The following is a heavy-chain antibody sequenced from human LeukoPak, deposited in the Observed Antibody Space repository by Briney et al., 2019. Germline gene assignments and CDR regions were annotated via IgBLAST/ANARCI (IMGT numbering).Heavy chain of an antibody. CDR3: ARHGEVVVTAYYFDY. Sequence: GSGPTLVNPTQTLTLTCTFSGFSLSTSGVGVGWIRQPPGKALEWLALIYWNDDKRYSPSLKSRLTITKDTSKNQVVLTMTNMDPVDTATYYCARHGEVVVTAYYFDYWGQGTLVTVSS. CDR2: IYWNDDK. V-gene: IGHV2-5*01. CDR1: GFSLSTSGVG. D-gene: IGHD2-21*02. J-gene: IGHJ4*02.